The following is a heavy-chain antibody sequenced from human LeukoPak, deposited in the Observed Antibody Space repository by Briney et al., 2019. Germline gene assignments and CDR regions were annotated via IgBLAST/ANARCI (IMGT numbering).Heavy chain of an antibody. CDR3: ARPTNSGYYYGGIGDAFDI. J-gene: IGHJ3*02. CDR2: INWNGGST. D-gene: IGHD3-22*01. V-gene: IGHV3-20*01. CDR1: GFTFDDYG. Sequence: GGSLRPSCAASGFTFDDYGMSWVRQAPGKGLEWVSGINWNGGSTGYADSVKGRFTISRDNAKNSLYLQMNSLRAEDTALYHCARPTNSGYYYGGIGDAFDIWGQGTMVTVSS.